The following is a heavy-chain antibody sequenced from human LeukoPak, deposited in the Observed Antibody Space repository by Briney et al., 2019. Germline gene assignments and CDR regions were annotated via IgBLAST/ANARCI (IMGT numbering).Heavy chain of an antibody. CDR3: AELGITMIGGV. CDR2: INQDGSER. CDR1: RFTFSNYW. V-gene: IGHV3-7*01. J-gene: IGHJ6*04. Sequence: PGGSLRLSCAASRFTFSNYWMSWVRQAPGKGLEWVANINQDGSERYYVDSVKGRFTISRDDAKNSLYLQMNSLRAEDTAVYYCAELGITMIGGVWGKGTTVTISS. D-gene: IGHD3-10*02.